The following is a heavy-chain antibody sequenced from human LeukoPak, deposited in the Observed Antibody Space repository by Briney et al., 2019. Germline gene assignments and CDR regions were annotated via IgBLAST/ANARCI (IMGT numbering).Heavy chain of an antibody. V-gene: IGHV3-21*04. J-gene: IGHJ4*02. CDR1: GFTFNTYT. CDR3: AKDRLLNCRGDCYIFDY. CDR2: ISSGTSYI. D-gene: IGHD2-21*02. Sequence: GGSLRLSCAASGFTFNTYTMNWVRQAPGKGLEWVSSISSGTSYIYYADSVKGRFSISRDNSKNTLYLQVNGLRTEDTAVYYCAKDRLLNCRGDCYIFDYWGQGTVVTVSS.